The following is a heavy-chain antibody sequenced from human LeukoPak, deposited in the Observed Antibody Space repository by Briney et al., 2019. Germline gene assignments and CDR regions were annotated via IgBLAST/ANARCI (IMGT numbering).Heavy chain of an antibody. Sequence: RGCLRLSCAASGFTFSSYSMNWVRQAPGKGLEWVSSISSSSYIYYADSVKGRFTISRYNAKNSLYLQMNSLRAEVTAVYYWATILDGSGYDSWGQGTLVTVSS. D-gene: IGHD5-12*01. CDR3: ATILDGSGYDS. J-gene: IGHJ5*02. V-gene: IGHV3-21*01. CDR1: GFTFSSYS. CDR2: ISSSSYI.